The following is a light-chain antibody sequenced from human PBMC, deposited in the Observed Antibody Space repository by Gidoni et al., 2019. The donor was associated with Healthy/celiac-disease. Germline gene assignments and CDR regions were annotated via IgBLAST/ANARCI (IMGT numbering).Light chain of an antibody. Sequence: EIVLTQSPGTLSLSPGERATLSCRASQSVSSSYLAWYQKKPGQAPSLLIYGASSMATGIPDRFSGSGSGTDFTLTISRLEPEDFAVYYCQQYGSSPGTFGQGTNVEIK. CDR3: QQYGSSPGT. V-gene: IGKV3-20*01. J-gene: IGKJ1*01. CDR1: QSVSSSY. CDR2: GAS.